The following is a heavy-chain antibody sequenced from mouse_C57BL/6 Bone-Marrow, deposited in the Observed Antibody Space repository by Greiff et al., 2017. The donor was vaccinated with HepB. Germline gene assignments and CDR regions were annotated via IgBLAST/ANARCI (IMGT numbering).Heavy chain of an antibody. D-gene: IGHD1-1*01. CDR1: GFTFSDYY. J-gene: IGHJ4*01. Sequence: EVQVVESEGGLVQPGSSMKLSCTASGFTFSDYYMAWVRQVPEKGLEWVANINYDGSSTYYLDSLKSRFIISRDNAKNILYLQMSSLKSEDTATYYCAREGIHYYGSSPFAMDYWGQGTSVTVSS. CDR2: INYDGSST. V-gene: IGHV5-16*01. CDR3: AREGIHYYGSSPFAMDY.